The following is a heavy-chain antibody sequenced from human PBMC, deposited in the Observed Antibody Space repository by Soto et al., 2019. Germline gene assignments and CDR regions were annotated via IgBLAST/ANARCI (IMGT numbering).Heavy chain of an antibody. CDR3: ARNLNGYGNWDY. CDR1: GFTLSAYP. V-gene: IGHV3-48*01. J-gene: IGHJ4*02. D-gene: IGHD1-1*01. Sequence: SLKISCAASGFTLSAYPMNWVRQAPGRGLEWISYINNSSRIIYYADSVKGRFTISRDNAKNSLYLQMNALRAEDTAVYYCARNLNGYGNWDYWGQGNLVTVSS. CDR2: INNSSRII.